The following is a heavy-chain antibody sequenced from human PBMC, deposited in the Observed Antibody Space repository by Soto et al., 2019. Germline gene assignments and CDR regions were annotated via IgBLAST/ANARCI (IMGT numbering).Heavy chain of an antibody. CDR1: GGSISSSSYY. D-gene: IGHD6-19*01. CDR3: ASPQWLDNY. V-gene: IGHV4-39*01. Sequence: ASETLSLTCTVSGGSISSSSYYRGWIRQPPGKGLEWIESIYYSGSIYYNPSLKSRVTISVDTSKNQFSLKLSSVTAADTAVYYCASPQWLDNYWGQGTLVTVSS. J-gene: IGHJ4*02. CDR2: IYYSGSI.